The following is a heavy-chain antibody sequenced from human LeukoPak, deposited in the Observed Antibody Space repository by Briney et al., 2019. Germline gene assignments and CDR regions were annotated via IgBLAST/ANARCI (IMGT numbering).Heavy chain of an antibody. CDR2: IYYSGST. CDR3: ARGYCSGGSCYRFAFDY. CDR1: GGSISSYY. V-gene: IGHV4-59*01. Sequence: IPSETLSLTCTVSGGSISSYYWSWIRQPPGKGLEWIGYIYYSGSTNYNPSLKSRVTISVDTSKNQFSLKLSSVTAADTAVYYCARGYCSGGSCYRFAFDYWGQGTLVTVSS. D-gene: IGHD2-15*01. J-gene: IGHJ4*02.